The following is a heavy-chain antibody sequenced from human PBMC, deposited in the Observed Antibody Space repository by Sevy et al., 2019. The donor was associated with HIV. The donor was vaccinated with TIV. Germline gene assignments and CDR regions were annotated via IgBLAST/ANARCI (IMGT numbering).Heavy chain of an antibody. CDR2: VDIDGSRT. V-gene: IGHV3-74*01. D-gene: IGHD5-18*01. J-gene: IGHJ5*02. CDR1: GFIFDSYW. Sequence: GGSLRLSCAASGFIFDSYWLHWVRQDPWKGLEWVSCVDIDGSRTEYADSVKGRFTISRDNAKNMLYLEMNSLRVEDTAEYYCARGTALGWFDPWGQGTQVTVSS. CDR3: ARGTALGWFDP.